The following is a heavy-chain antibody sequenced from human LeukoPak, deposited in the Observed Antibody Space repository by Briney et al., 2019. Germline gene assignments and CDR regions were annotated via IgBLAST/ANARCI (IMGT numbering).Heavy chain of an antibody. CDR3: ARGSLWELLRFDY. J-gene: IGHJ4*02. Sequence: GGSLRLSCAASGFTFSSYAMHWVRQAPGKGLEGVAVISYDGSNKYYADSVKGRFTISRDNSKNTLYLQMNSLRAEDTAVYYCARGSLWELLRFDYWGQGTLVTVSS. V-gene: IGHV3-30*04. CDR1: GFTFSSYA. CDR2: ISYDGSNK. D-gene: IGHD1-26*01.